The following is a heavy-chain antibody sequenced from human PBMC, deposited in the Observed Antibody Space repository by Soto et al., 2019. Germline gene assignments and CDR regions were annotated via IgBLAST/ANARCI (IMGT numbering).Heavy chain of an antibody. CDR2: IRGEAYGGTT. CDR3: CSPKPSYSTSLYYFDN. D-gene: IGHD6-6*01. Sequence: GGSLRLSCAASGFTFSSYTITWFRQAPGKGLEWIGFIRGEAYGGTTEYAASVKGRFTISRDDSKSIAYLQMNSLKTEDTAVYYCCSPKPSYSTSLYYFDNWGQGTLVTVSS. V-gene: IGHV3-49*03. J-gene: IGHJ4*02. CDR1: GFTFSSYT.